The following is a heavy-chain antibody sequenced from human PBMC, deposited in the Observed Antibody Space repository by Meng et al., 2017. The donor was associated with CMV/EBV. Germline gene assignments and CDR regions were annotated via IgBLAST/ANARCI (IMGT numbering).Heavy chain of an antibody. D-gene: IGHD2-2*01. J-gene: IGHJ6*02. Sequence: SVKVSCKASGGTFSSYAISWVRQAPGQGLEWMGGIIPIFGTANYAQKFQGRVTITTDESTSTAYMELSSLRSEDTAVYYCALGYCSSTSCYSYYYYGMDVWGQGTTVTVSS. CDR2: IIPIFGTA. CDR1: GGTFSSYA. V-gene: IGHV1-69*05. CDR3: ALGYCSSTSCYSYYYYGMDV.